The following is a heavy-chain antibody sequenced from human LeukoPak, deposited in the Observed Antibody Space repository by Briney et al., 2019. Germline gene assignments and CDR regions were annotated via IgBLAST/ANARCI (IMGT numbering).Heavy chain of an antibody. D-gene: IGHD4-17*01. CDR1: GFTFSRHT. Sequence: GGSLRLSCADSGFTFSRHTMNWVRQAPGKGLEWISYITSSSGVIYYADSVKGRFTISRDNVNNTLYLQMSSLRAEDTAVYYCARVSLGYGDYAWFDPWGQGTLVTVSS. CDR2: ITSSSGVI. J-gene: IGHJ5*02. CDR3: ARVSLGYGDYAWFDP. V-gene: IGHV3-48*01.